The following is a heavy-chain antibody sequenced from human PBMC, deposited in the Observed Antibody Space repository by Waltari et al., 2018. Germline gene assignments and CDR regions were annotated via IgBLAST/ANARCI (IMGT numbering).Heavy chain of an antibody. Sequence: EVQLVESGGGLIQPGGSLRLSCAASGFPVSSTYMSWARQAPGKGLEWVSVIYSGGSTYYADSVKGRFTISRDNSKNTLYLQMNSLRAEDTAVYYCAREYGDYVYFDYWGQGTLVTVSS. CDR3: AREYGDYVYFDY. D-gene: IGHD4-17*01. CDR2: IYSGGST. V-gene: IGHV3-53*01. CDR1: GFPVSSTY. J-gene: IGHJ4*02.